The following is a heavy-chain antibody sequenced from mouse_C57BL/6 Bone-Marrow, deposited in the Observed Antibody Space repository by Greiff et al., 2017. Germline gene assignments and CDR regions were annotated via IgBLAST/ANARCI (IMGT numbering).Heavy chain of an antibody. CDR2: IHPNSGST. V-gene: IGHV1-64*01. CDR1: GYTFTSYW. D-gene: IGHD2-2*01. J-gene: IGHJ1*03. Sequence: QVQLQQPGAELVKPGASVKLSCKASGYTFTSYWMHWVKQRPGPGLEWIGMIHPNSGSTNYNEKFKSKATLTVDKSSSTAYMQLSSLTSEDSAVYYCARRRVTDWYFDVWGTGTTVTVSS. CDR3: ARRRVTDWYFDV.